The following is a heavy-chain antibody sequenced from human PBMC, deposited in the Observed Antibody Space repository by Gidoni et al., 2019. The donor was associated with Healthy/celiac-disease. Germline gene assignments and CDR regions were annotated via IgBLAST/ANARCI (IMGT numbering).Heavy chain of an antibody. V-gene: IGHV3-53*01. Sequence: EVQLVESGGGLIQPGGSLILSCAASGFTVSSNYMSCVRQAPGKGLEWVSVIYSGGSTYYADSVKGRFTISRDNSKNTLYLQMNSLRAEDTAVYYCARGTLTRYYYYGMDVWGQGTTVTVSS. CDR3: ARGTLTRYYYYGMDV. CDR1: GFTVSSNY. J-gene: IGHJ6*02. CDR2: IYSGGST.